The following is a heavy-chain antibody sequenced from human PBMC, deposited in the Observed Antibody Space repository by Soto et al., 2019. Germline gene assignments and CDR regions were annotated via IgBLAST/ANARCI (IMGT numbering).Heavy chain of an antibody. CDR3: AKEIRHANWFFEH. CDR1: GFRFSDYS. D-gene: IGHD2-8*01. V-gene: IGHV3-48*01. J-gene: IGHJ4*02. Sequence: GGSLRLSCAASGFRFSDYSMNWVRQAPGRGLEWVSYISSSSFTIHYADSVEGRFAISRDNAKNSLYLQMNSLRAEDTAVYYCAKEIRHANWFFEHWGQGTLVTVSS. CDR2: ISSSSFTI.